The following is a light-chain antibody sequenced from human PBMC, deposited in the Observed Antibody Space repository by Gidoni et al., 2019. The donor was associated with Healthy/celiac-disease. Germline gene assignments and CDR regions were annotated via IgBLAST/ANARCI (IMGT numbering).Light chain of an antibody. CDR2: DVS. Sequence: QSALTQPRSVSGSPGQSVTISCTGTSSDVGGYNYVSWYQEHPGKAPKLMIYDVSKRPSGVPDRFSGSKSGNTASLTISGLQAEDEADYYCCSYEGSYTFEVVFGGGTKLTVL. V-gene: IGLV2-11*01. CDR3: CSYEGSYTFEVV. J-gene: IGLJ2*01. CDR1: SSDVGGYNY.